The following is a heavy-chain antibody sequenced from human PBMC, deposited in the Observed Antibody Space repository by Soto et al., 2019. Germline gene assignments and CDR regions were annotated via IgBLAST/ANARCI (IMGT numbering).Heavy chain of an antibody. V-gene: IGHV1-69*12. CDR1: GGTFSSYT. Sequence: QVQLVQSGAEVKKPGSSVKVSCKASGGTFSSYTISWVRQAPGQGLEWMGGIIPIFGTATYAQRLQGRVTITADESTSTDYMELRSLRTEDTAGSYCASPGESSVSYWYGMDVWGQATAVIVSS. D-gene: IGHD2-8*02. J-gene: IGHJ6*02. CDR3: ASPGESSVSYWYGMDV. CDR2: IIPIFGTA.